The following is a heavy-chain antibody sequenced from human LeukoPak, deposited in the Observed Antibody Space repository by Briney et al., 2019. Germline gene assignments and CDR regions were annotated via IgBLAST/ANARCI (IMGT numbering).Heavy chain of an antibody. D-gene: IGHD3-16*02. V-gene: IGHV4-59*12. CDR1: GGSISSYY. J-gene: IGHJ4*02. CDR2: IYYSGST. Sequence: SETLSLTCTVSGGSISSYYWSWIRQPPGKGLEWIGYIYYSGSTNYNPSLKSRVTISVDTSKNQFSLKLSSVTAADTAVYYCARDRRRVSYDYVWGSYRFDYWGQGTLVTVSS. CDR3: ARDRRRVSYDYVWGSYRFDY.